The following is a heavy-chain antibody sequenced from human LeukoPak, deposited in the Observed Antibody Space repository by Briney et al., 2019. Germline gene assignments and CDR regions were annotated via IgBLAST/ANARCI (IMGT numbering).Heavy chain of an antibody. J-gene: IGHJ3*02. CDR1: GFTFSSYA. D-gene: IGHD3-22*01. Sequence: GGSLRLSCAASGFTFSSYAMSWVRQAPGKGLEWVSAISGSGGSTYHADSVKGRFTISRDNSKNTLYLQMNSLRAEDTAVYYCASLGGYYDSSGYDPHDAFDIWGQGTMVTVSS. CDR3: ASLGGYYDSSGYDPHDAFDI. CDR2: ISGSGGST. V-gene: IGHV3-23*01.